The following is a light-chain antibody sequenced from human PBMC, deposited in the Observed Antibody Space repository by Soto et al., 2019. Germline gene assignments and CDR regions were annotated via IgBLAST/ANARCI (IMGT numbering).Light chain of an antibody. Sequence: DIQMTQSPSSLSASTGDRVTITCRASQGLSNYLAWYQQKPGKVPKLLIYAASTLQSGVPSRFSGSGSGTDFTHTISSLQPEDVATYDWLKYHNAPWTFGQGTKVEIK. CDR3: LKYHNAPWT. V-gene: IGKV1-27*01. CDR1: QGLSNY. CDR2: AAS. J-gene: IGKJ1*01.